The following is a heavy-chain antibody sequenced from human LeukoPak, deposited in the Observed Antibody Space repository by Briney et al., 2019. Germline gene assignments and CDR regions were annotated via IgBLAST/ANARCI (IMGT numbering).Heavy chain of an antibody. CDR3: AREVGATPGDYYYGMDV. D-gene: IGHD1-26*01. CDR2: IYYSGST. Sequence: SETLSLTCTVSGGSISSYYWSWIRQPPGKGLEWIGYIYYSGSTNYNPSLNSRVTISVDTSKNQFSLKLGSVTAADTAVYYCAREVGATPGDYYYGMDVWGQGTTVTVSS. CDR1: GGSISSYY. J-gene: IGHJ6*02. V-gene: IGHV4-59*12.